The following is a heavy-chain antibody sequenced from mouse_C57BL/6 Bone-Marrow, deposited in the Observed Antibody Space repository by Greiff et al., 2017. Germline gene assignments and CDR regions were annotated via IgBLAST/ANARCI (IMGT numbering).Heavy chain of an antibody. J-gene: IGHJ2*01. V-gene: IGHV1-76*01. CDR1: GYTFTAYY. Sequence: QVPLQQSGAELVRPGASVKLSCKASGYTFTAYYIHWVKQRPGQGLEWIARIYPGSGTTSYNEKFKGKATLTAEKSSSTASMHLSSLTSEDSAVYCCARSGGPYLDYWGQGTTLTVSS. CDR3: ARSGGPYLDY. CDR2: IYPGSGTT. D-gene: IGHD3-2*02.